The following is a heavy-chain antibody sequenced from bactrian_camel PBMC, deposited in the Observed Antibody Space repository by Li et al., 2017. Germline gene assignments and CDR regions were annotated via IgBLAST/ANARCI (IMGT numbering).Heavy chain of an antibody. CDR1: GYPYTAGC. Sequence: QVQLVESGGGSVQVGGSLRLSCTVSGYPYTAGCMAWFRQAPGKEREGVAAIYTGGDITYYADNVKGRFTISKDMSKNTAYLQMNSLKPEDTAMYYCAAEPCPLGGTWRTDFSYWGQGTQVTVS. CDR2: IYTGGDIT. CDR3: AAEPCPLGGTWRTDFSY. J-gene: IGHJ6*01. V-gene: IGHV3S1*01. D-gene: IGHD2*01.